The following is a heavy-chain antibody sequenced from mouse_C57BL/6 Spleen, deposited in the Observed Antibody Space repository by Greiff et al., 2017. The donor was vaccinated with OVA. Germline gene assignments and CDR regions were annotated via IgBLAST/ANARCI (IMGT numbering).Heavy chain of an antibody. CDR1: GYSITRGYY. D-gene: IGHD2-4*01. Sequence: EVQLQESGPGLVKPSQSLSLTCSVTGYSITRGYYWNWIRQFPGNKLEWMGYISYDGSNNYNPSLKNRISITRDTSKNQFFLKLNSVTTEDTATYYCALYDYDEGWYFDVWGTGTTVTVSS. CDR2: ISYDGSN. V-gene: IGHV3-6*01. J-gene: IGHJ1*03. CDR3: ALYDYDEGWYFDV.